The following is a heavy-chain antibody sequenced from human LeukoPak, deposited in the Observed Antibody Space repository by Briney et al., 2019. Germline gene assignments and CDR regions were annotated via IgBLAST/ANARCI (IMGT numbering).Heavy chain of an antibody. CDR1: GFTFSSYS. CDR3: ARGHFGLDY. V-gene: IGHV3-48*04. CDR2: ISTSGSTI. Sequence: GGSLRLSCAASGFTFSSYSMNWVRQAPGKGLEWVSYISTSGSTIYYADSVKGRFTISRDNTKNSLYLQMNSLRAEDTAVYYCARGHFGLDYWGQGTLVTVSS. D-gene: IGHD3/OR15-3a*01. J-gene: IGHJ4*02.